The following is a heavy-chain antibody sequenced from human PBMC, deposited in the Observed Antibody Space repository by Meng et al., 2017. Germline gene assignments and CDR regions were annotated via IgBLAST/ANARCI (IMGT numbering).Heavy chain of an antibody. CDR1: GGTFSSYT. CDR2: IIPILGIA. J-gene: IGHJ5*02. V-gene: IGHV1-69*08. D-gene: IGHD3-22*01. Sequence: QVQVVQSGAEVKKPGSSVKGSCRASGGTFSSYTISWVRQAPGQGLEWMGRIIPILGIANYAQKFQGRVTITADKSTSTAYMELSSLRSEDTAVYYCARDPHYYDSRGEFDPWGQGTLVTVSS. CDR3: ARDPHYYDSRGEFDP.